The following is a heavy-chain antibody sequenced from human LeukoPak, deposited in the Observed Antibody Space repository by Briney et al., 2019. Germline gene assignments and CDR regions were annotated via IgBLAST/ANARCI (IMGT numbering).Heavy chain of an antibody. CDR2: IIPIFGTA. J-gene: IGHJ4*02. D-gene: IGHD3-10*01. CDR3: ARARASYGSGSYYNVGDY. V-gene: IGHV1-69*13. Sequence: ASVKVSCKASGGTFSSYAISWVRQAPGQGLEWMGGIIPIFGTANYAQKFQGRVTITADESTSTAYMELGSLRSEDTAVYYCARARASYGSGSYYNVGDYWGQGTLVTVSS. CDR1: GGTFSSYA.